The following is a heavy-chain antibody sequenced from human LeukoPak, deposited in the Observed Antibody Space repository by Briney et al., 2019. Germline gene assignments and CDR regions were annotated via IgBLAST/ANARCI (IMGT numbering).Heavy chain of an antibody. D-gene: IGHD6-19*01. J-gene: IGHJ4*02. CDR1: GYTFTSYY. CDR3: ARTEEHSGWYEPPLYFDY. Sequence: GASVKVSCKASGYTFTSYYMHWVRQAPGQGIEWRGMINPSGGRTSYAQKFQGRVTMTRDTYKSKVYMELSSLRSEDTAVYYCARTEEHSGWYEPPLYFDYWGQGTLVTVSS. CDR2: INPSGGRT. V-gene: IGHV1-46*01.